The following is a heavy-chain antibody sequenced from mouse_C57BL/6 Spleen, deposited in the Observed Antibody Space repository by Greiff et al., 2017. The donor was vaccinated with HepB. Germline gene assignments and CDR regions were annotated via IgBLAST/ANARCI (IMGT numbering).Heavy chain of an antibody. J-gene: IGHJ4*01. Sequence: EVKVVESGGGLVKPGGSLKLSCAASGFTFSDYGMHWVRQAPEKGLEWVAYISSGSSTIYYADTVKGRFTISRDNAKNTLFLQMTSLRSEDTAMYYCAVRSNYAMDYWGQGTSVTVSS. D-gene: IGHD1-1*01. CDR2: ISSGSSTI. CDR3: AVRSNYAMDY. V-gene: IGHV5-17*01. CDR1: GFTFSDYG.